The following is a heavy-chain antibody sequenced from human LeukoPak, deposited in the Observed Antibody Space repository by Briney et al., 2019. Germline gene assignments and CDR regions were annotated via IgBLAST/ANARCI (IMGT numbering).Heavy chain of an antibody. Sequence: SETLSLTCTVSGGSMSSYYWSWFRRPPGQGLEWIAYIHHNGRTNYNPSLRSRVTISLDTSENQFSLKVTSLTAADTAVYYCARGYSSGWYEGCFDPWGQGTRVIVSS. J-gene: IGHJ5*02. CDR1: GGSMSSYY. D-gene: IGHD6-19*01. CDR3: ARGYSSGWYEGCFDP. V-gene: IGHV4-59*01. CDR2: IHHNGRT.